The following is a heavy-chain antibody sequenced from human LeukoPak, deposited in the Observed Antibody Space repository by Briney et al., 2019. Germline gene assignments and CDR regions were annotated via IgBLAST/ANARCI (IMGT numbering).Heavy chain of an antibody. CDR3: ARDSNSKYPPA. Sequence: ASVKVSCKASGYTFTNNYLHWVRQAPGQGLEWMGMIYPRDGSTSYAQNFQGRVTVTRDTSTTTVHMELRGLRSEDTAVYYCARDSNSKYPPAWGQGTLVTVSS. CDR2: IYPRDGST. CDR1: GYTFTNNY. D-gene: IGHD6-13*01. J-gene: IGHJ5*02. V-gene: IGHV1-46*01.